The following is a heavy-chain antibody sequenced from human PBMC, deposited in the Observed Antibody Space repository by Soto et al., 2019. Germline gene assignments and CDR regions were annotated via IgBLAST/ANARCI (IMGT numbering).Heavy chain of an antibody. J-gene: IGHJ4*02. D-gene: IGHD2-15*01. V-gene: IGHV3-23*01. CDR2: ISGSGGGT. CDR3: AKHLSNGSPDY. Sequence: QAPGKGVGWVSLISGSGGGTYYADSVKGRFTISRDNSKNTLYLQMNSLRAEDTAVFYCAKHLSNGSPDYWGQGTLVTVSS.